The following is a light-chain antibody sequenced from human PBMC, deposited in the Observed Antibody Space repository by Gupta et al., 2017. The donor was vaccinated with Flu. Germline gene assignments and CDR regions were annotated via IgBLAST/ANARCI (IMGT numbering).Light chain of an antibody. CDR2: WAS. V-gene: IGKV4-1*01. CDR3: QQDYSTRG. J-gene: IGKJ1*01. Sequence: DIEMTQSPDSLAVSLGERATINCKSSQSVLYSSNNKNYLAWYQQKPGQPPKLLIYWASTRESGVPDRFSGSGSGTDFTLTISSLQAEDVAVYYCQQDYSTRGFGQGTKVEIK. CDR1: QSVLYSSNNKNY.